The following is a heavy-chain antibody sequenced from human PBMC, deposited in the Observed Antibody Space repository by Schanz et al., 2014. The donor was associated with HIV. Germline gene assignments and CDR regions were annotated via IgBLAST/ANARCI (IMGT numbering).Heavy chain of an antibody. CDR1: GFTFTSFG. J-gene: IGHJ6*02. CDR3: AKDRITGTTGVPYYYYGMDV. Sequence: QVQLVESGGGVVQPGRSLRLSCAASGFTFTSFGMHWVRQAPGKGLDWVAGISYDGSKKYYSDSVKGRFTISRDNSKNTLYLQMNSLRAADTALYYCAKDRITGTTGVPYYYYGMDVWGQGTTVIVSS. D-gene: IGHD1-7*01. V-gene: IGHV3-30*18. CDR2: ISYDGSKK.